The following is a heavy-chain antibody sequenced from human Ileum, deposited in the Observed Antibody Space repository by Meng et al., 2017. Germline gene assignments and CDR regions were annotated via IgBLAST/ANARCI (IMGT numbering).Heavy chain of an antibody. CDR3: TKRICTGGACCGFDY. CDR2: ITPSGSNT. CDR1: GFTFSNYA. V-gene: IGHV3-23*01. Sequence: GESLKISCAASGFTFSNYAVNWVRQAPGKGLEWVPGITPSGSNTYYADSVKGRFTLSRDNSKNTVNLQMNSLRAEDTAIYFCTKRICTGGACCGFDYWGQGTLVTVSS. J-gene: IGHJ4*02. D-gene: IGHD2-8*02.